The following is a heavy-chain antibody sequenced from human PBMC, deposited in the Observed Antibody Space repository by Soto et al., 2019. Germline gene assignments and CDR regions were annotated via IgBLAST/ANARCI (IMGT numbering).Heavy chain of an antibody. CDR2: INAGNGNT. V-gene: IGHV1-3*01. J-gene: IGHJ6*02. CDR3: ARTSRPYCSGGSCYSEWDYYYGMDV. D-gene: IGHD2-15*01. CDR1: GYTFTSYA. Sequence: GASVKVSCKASGYTFTSYAMHWVRQAPGQRLEWMGWINAGNGNTKYSQKFQGWVTMTRDTSISTAYMELSRLRSDDTAVYYCARTSRPYCSGGSCYSEWDYYYGMDVWGQGTTVTVSS.